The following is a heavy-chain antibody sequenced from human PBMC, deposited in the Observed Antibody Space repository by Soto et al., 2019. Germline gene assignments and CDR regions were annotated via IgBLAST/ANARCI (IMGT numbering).Heavy chain of an antibody. J-gene: IGHJ5*02. CDR3: ARDLGDIRGAISRIFDP. D-gene: IGHD3-10*01. Sequence: GGSLRLSCAASGFTFSSYSMNWVRQAPGKGLEWVSSISSSSSYIYYADSVKGRFTISRDNAKNSLYLQMNSLRAEDTAVYYCARDLGDIRGAISRIFDPWGQGTLVTVSS. V-gene: IGHV3-21*01. CDR1: GFTFSSYS. CDR2: ISSSSSYI.